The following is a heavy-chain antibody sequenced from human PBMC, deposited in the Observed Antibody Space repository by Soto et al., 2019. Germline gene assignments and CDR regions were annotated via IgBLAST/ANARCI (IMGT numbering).Heavy chain of an antibody. D-gene: IGHD6-13*01. CDR2: IVPIYRTA. CDR1: GGTFSSYR. V-gene: IGHV1-69*13. J-gene: IGHJ4*02. CDR3: ARDSGAKLSSS. Sequence: SVKVSFKASGGTFSSYRFNWLRQARGQGLEWLGGIVPIYRTADYAQKFQGRVTITADESTRTVYMELSSLKSQDTALYYCARDSGAKLSSSWGQGTLVTVSS.